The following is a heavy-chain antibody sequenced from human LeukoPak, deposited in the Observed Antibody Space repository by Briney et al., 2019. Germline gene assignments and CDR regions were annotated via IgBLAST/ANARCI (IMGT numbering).Heavy chain of an antibody. CDR3: AREAGIIVGLDY. V-gene: IGHV3-30-3*01. CDR2: ISYDGSNK. J-gene: IGHJ4*02. CDR1: GFTFSSYA. Sequence: RPGGSLRLSCAASGFTFSSYAMHWVRQAPGKGLEWVAVISYDGSNKYYADSVKGRFTISRDNSKNTLYLQMNSLRAEDTAVYYCAREAGIIVGLDYWGQGTLVTVSS. D-gene: IGHD2/OR15-2a*01.